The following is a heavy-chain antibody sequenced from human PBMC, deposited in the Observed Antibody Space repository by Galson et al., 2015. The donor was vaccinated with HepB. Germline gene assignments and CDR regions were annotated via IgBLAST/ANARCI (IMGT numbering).Heavy chain of an antibody. D-gene: IGHD2-15*01. Sequence: SETLSLTCTVSGGSISSYYWSWIRQPPGKGLEWIGYIYYSGSTNYNPSLKSRVTISVDTSKNQFSLMLSSVTAADTAVYYCAEGVVAATGVWFDPWGQGTLVTVSS. CDR1: GGSISSYY. CDR2: IYYSGST. CDR3: AEGVVAATGVWFDP. J-gene: IGHJ5*02. V-gene: IGHV4-59*01.